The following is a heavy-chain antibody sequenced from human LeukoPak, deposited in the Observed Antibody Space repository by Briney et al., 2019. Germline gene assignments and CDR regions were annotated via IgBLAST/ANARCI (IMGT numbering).Heavy chain of an antibody. V-gene: IGHV1-2*02. CDR2: NSNSGGT. CDR1: GYTFSGYY. CDR3: ARDLAGDGLSYFDY. Sequence: ASVKVSCKASGYTFSGYYMHWVRQAPGQGLEWMGWNSNSGGTKYAQKFQGRVTMTRDTPISTAYMELTSLKSDDTAAYYCARDLAGDGLSYFDYWGQGTLVTVSS. D-gene: IGHD6-19*01. J-gene: IGHJ4*02.